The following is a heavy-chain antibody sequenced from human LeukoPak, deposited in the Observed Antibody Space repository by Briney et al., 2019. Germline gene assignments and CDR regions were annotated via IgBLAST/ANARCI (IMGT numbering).Heavy chain of an antibody. CDR1: GYNFNTYW. CDR2: IRPMNSDV. CDR3: ARGYCSGGSCYDY. Sequence: GESLKISCKGSGYNFNTYWVAWVRQLPGKGLEWMGIIRPMNSDVRYSPSFQGQVTISADKSISTAYLQWSSLKASDTAMYYCARGYCSGGSCYDYWGQGTLVTVSS. D-gene: IGHD2-15*01. J-gene: IGHJ4*02. V-gene: IGHV5-51*01.